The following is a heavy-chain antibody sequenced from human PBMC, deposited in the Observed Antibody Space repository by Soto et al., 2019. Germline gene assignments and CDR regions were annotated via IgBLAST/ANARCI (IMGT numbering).Heavy chain of an antibody. CDR3: VGDPADKATSHLDY. D-gene: IGHD5-12*01. V-gene: IGHV3-48*03. CDR2: IKGGGGGI. J-gene: IGHJ4*02. CDR1: GFTFRSWE. Sequence: GGSLRLSCAASGFTFRSWEMNWVRQAPGKGLEWVSYIKGGGGGIQYAVPVRARFTISRDNAKNSVYLQMSSLTVEDTAVYYCVGDPADKATSHLDYWGRGTLVTVSS.